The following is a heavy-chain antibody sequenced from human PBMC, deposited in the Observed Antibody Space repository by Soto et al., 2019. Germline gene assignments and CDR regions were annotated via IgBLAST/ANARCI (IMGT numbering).Heavy chain of an antibody. D-gene: IGHD2-2*01. CDR2: ISYDGSNK. CDR1: GFTFSSYA. Sequence: GGSLRLSCAASGFTFSSYAMHWVRQAPGKGLEWVAVISYDGSNKYYADSVKGRFTISRDNSKNTLYLQMNRLRAEDTAVYYCARDGGIVVVPEGETYYGMDVWGQGTTVTVSS. J-gene: IGHJ6*02. V-gene: IGHV3-30-3*01. CDR3: ARDGGIVVVPEGETYYGMDV.